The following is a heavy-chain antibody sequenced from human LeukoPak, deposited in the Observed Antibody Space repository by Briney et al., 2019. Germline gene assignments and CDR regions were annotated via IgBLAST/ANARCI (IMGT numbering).Heavy chain of an antibody. V-gene: IGHV1-2*02. J-gene: IGHJ4*02. D-gene: IGHD1-26*01. Sequence: GASVKVSCKASGYTFTAYFMHWVRQAPGQGLEWMGWINPNSGGTNYAQKFQGRVTMTRDTSISTAYMELSRLRSDDTAVYYCARDMVVGATSSDYWGQGTLVTVSS. CDR1: GYTFTAYF. CDR3: ARDMVVGATSSDY. CDR2: INPNSGGT.